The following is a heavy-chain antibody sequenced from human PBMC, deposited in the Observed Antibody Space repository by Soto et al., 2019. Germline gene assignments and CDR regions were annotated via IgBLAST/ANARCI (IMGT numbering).Heavy chain of an antibody. CDR1: GGTFSRYA. Sequence: QVQLVQSGAEVKKPGSSVKVSCKASGGTFSRYAISWVRQAPGQGLEWMGGIIPIFGTANYAQKFQGRVTITADESTSTAYMELSSLRSEDTAVYYCARGRPIVVVVAATPTFDYWGQGTLVTVSS. J-gene: IGHJ4*02. V-gene: IGHV1-69*01. D-gene: IGHD2-15*01. CDR3: ARGRPIVVVVAATPTFDY. CDR2: IIPIFGTA.